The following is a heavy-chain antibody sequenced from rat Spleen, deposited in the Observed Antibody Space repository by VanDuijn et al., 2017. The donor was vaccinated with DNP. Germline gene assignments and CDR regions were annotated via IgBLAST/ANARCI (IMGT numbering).Heavy chain of an antibody. V-gene: IGHV5-31*01. J-gene: IGHJ2*01. D-gene: IGHD4-3*01. CDR1: GLTINNNW. Sequence: EVQLVESGGGLVQPGRSLKLSCVASGLTINNNWMTWIRQVPGKGLEWVASITNIGGSTYYPDSVKGRFTISRDNAKSTLYLQMNSLRSEDTATYYCTRYNSGYYFDYWGQGVMVTVSS. CDR2: ITNIGGST. CDR3: TRYNSGYYFDY.